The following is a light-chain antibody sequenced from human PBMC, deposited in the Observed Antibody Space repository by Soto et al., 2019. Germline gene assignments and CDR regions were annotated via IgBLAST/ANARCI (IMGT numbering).Light chain of an antibody. Sequence: EIVMTQSPATLSVSPGERATLSCRASQNISSNLAWYQQKPGQAPRVLIDGASTRATGIPARFSGSGSGTEFTLTNSSLQSEDFAVYYCQQYNNWLWTFGQGTKVEI. V-gene: IGKV3-15*01. CDR3: QQYNNWLWT. J-gene: IGKJ1*01. CDR1: QNISSN. CDR2: GAS.